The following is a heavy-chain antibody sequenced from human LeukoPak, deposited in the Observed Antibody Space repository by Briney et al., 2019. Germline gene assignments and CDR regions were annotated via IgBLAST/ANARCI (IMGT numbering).Heavy chain of an antibody. J-gene: IGHJ3*02. V-gene: IGHV3-43*02. CDR1: GFTFDDYA. CDR3: EKKGGAYYDFFINAFDI. D-gene: IGHD3-3*01. CDR2: ISGDGGST. Sequence: PGGSLRLSRAASGFTFDDYAMHWVRHAPGKGLEWVSRISGDGGSTYYADSVKGRFTISRDNSKNSLYLQMNSLRTEDTALYSCEKKGGAYYDFFINAFDIWGQGTMVTVSS.